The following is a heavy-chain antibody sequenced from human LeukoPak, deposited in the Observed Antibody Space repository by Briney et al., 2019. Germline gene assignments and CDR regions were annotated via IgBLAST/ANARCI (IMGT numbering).Heavy chain of an antibody. CDR3: AREAAALDY. CDR1: GFTFSSYW. D-gene: IGHD6-6*01. CDR2: IKQDGSEK. J-gene: IGHJ4*02. V-gene: IGHV3-7*01. Sequence: GGSLRLSCADSGFTFSSYWMSWVRQAPGKGLEWVANIKQDGSEKYYVDSVKGRFTISRDNAKNSLYLQMNSLRAEDTAVYYCAREAAALDYWGQGTLVTVSS.